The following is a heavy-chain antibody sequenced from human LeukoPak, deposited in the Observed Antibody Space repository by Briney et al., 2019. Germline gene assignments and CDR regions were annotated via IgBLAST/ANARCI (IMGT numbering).Heavy chain of an antibody. D-gene: IGHD2-15*01. CDR2: INPSGGST. CDR3: ARGWYSLDIVVVVAATPNWFDP. Sequence: ASVKVSCKASGYTFTSYYMHWVRQAPGQGLEWMGIINPSGGSTSYAQKFQGRVTMTRDMSTSTVYMELSSLRSEDTAVYYCARGWYSLDIVVVVAATPNWFDPWGQGTLVTVSS. V-gene: IGHV1-46*01. CDR1: GYTFTSYY. J-gene: IGHJ5*02.